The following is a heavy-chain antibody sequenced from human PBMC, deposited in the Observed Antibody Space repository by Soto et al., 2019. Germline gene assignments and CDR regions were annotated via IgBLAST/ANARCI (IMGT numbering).Heavy chain of an antibody. CDR2: IYYSGST. V-gene: IGHV4-59*01. CDR1: GGSISSYY. D-gene: IGHD4-17*01. CDR3: ARVMYSKGLSARLRWYFEN. J-gene: IGHJ4*02. Sequence: SETLSLTCTVSGGSISSYYWSWIRQPPGKGLEWIGYIYYSGSTNYNPSPKSRVTISVDTSKDQFSLKLSSVTAADTAVYYCARVMYSKGLSARLRWYFENWRQGT.